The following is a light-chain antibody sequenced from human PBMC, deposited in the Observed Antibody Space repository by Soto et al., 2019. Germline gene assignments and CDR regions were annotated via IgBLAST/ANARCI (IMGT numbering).Light chain of an antibody. CDR1: SSDVGSYNL. V-gene: IGLV2-23*02. CDR2: EVS. J-gene: IGLJ1*01. CDR3: CSYAGGSTSNDV. Sequence: QSVLTQPASVSGSPGQSITISCTGKSSDVGSYNLVSWFQQHPDKAPKPIIYEVSKRPSGLSNRFSGSKSGNTASLTFSGLQAEDEADYYCCSYAGGSTSNDVFGTGTKVTVL.